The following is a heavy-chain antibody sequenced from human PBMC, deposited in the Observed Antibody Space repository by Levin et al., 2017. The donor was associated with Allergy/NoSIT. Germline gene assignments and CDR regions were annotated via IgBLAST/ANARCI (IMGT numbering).Heavy chain of an antibody. D-gene: IGHD6-13*01. Sequence: ASVKVSCKASGYTFIDYYLHWVRQAPGQGLEWMGWINPNSGDTNYAQTFQGRVTMTRDTSVSTAYMELRRLRSDDTAVYYCVSKLVRGWGQGTLVTVSS. J-gene: IGHJ4*02. CDR2: INPNSGDT. CDR3: VSKLVRG. V-gene: IGHV1-2*02. CDR1: GYTFIDYY.